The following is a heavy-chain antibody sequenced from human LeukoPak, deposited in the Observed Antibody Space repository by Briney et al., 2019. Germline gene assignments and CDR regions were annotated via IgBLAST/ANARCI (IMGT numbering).Heavy chain of an antibody. J-gene: IGHJ3*02. D-gene: IGHD1-26*01. CDR2: INPNSGGT. V-gene: IGHV1-2*02. CDR3: ARDWDGAGGAFDI. CDR1: GYTFTGYY. Sequence: ASVKVSCKASGYTFTGYYMHWVRQAPGQGLEWMGWINPNSGGTNYAQKFQGRVTMTRDTSISTAYMELSRLRSDDTAVYYCARDWDGAGGAFDIWGQGAMVTVSS.